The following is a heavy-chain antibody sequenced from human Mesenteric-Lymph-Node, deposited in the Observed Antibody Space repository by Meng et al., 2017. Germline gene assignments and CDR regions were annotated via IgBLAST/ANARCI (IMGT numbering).Heavy chain of an antibody. J-gene: IGHJ5*02. Sequence: GCGPECGRPSGTRSPSCAVSGGSISSSNGWSWVRQPPGKGLEWIGEIYHSGSTKYNPSLKSRVTISVDKSKNQFSLKLSSVTAADTAVYYCARDYYGSGRVDPWGQGTLVTVSS. CDR2: IYHSGST. D-gene: IGHD3-10*01. CDR1: GGSISSSNG. CDR3: ARDYYGSGRVDP. V-gene: IGHV4-4*02.